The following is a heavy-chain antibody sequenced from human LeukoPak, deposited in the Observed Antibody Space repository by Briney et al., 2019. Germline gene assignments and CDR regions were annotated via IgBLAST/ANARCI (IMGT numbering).Heavy chain of an antibody. J-gene: IGHJ4*02. CDR3: ALRSLSRGCVCYGCYFIFDF. V-gene: IGHV1-18*01. Sequence: ASVKVSCKASGYIFTSYGISWVRQAPGQGLEWMGWISAYNGNTNYAQNLQGRVTMTTDTSAHTAYKELRSLRTTDPAVYYLALRSLSRGCVCYGCYFIFDFWGQGTLVTVSS. D-gene: IGHD3-22*01. CDR1: GYIFTSYG. CDR2: ISAYNGNT.